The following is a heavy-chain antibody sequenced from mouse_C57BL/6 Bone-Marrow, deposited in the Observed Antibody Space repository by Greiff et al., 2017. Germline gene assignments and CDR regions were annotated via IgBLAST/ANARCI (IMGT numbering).Heavy chain of an antibody. CDR1: YFAFMACA. CDR3: ARRSCYSNPDWFAY. Sequence: LQQSGAELVRPGSSVKLSCKASYFAFMACAMHWVKQRPGHGLEWIGSFTMYSDATEYSENFKGKATLTANTSSSTAYMELSSLTSKDSAVYYCARRSCYSNPDWFAYGGRGTLVTVSA. D-gene: IGHD2-5*01. J-gene: IGHJ3*01. CDR2: FTMYSDAT. V-gene: IGHV1-49*01.